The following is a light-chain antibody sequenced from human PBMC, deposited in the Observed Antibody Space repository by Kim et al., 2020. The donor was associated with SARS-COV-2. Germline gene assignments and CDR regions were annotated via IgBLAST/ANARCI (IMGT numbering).Light chain of an antibody. CDR3: QQYHNWCT. CDR1: QSVSFN. V-gene: IGKV3-15*01. J-gene: IGKJ1*01. Sequence: SVSPGERATLSCRASQSVSFNLAWYQQKPGQPPRLLIYGASTRATGIADRFTGSGSGTEFTLTISSLQSEDLAVYYCQQYHNWCTFGQGTKVDIK. CDR2: GAS.